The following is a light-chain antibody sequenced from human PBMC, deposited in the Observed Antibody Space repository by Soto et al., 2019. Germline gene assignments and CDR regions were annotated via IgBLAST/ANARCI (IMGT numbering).Light chain of an antibody. Sequence: QSALTQPASVSGSPGQSITISCTGTSGDIGSYNRVSWYQQHPGKAPKLIIYEVTDRPSGVSNRFSGSKSDNTASLTISGLQAEDEAEYYCSSYTNINTRACVFGTGTKLTV. CDR2: EVT. CDR1: SGDIGSYNR. V-gene: IGLV2-14*01. J-gene: IGLJ1*01. CDR3: SSYTNINTRACV.